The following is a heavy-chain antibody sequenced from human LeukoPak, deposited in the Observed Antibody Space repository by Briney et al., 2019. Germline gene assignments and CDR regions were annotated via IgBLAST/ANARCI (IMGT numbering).Heavy chain of an antibody. CDR1: GFTFSSYA. V-gene: IGHV3-23*01. CDR2: ISGSGGST. D-gene: IGHD3-3*01. Sequence: GGSLRLSCAASGFTFSSYAMSWVRQAPGKGLEWVSAISGSGGSTYYADSVKGRFTISRDNSKNTLYLQMNGLKTEDTAVYYCTTDHRTIYGVVTPDYWGQGTLVTVSS. J-gene: IGHJ4*02. CDR3: TTDHRTIYGVVTPDY.